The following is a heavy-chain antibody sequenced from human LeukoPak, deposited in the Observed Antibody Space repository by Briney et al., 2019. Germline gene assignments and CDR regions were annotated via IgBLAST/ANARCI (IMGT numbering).Heavy chain of an antibody. CDR2: INPNSGDT. Sequence: ASVKISSKASGYTFTRYYMYWVRQAPGQGLEWMGRINPNSGDTNYAQKFQGRVTMTRDTSISTAYMELSRLRSDDTAVYYCARAPEVSYADYWGQGTLVTVSS. CDR1: GYTFTRYY. D-gene: IGHD3-10*01. J-gene: IGHJ4*02. V-gene: IGHV1-2*06. CDR3: ARAPEVSYADY.